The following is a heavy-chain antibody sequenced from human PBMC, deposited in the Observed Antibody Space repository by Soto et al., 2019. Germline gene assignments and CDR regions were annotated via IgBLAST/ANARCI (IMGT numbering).Heavy chain of an antibody. J-gene: IGHJ4*02. CDR1: GGSISSSSYY. V-gene: IGHV4-39*01. CDR3: ASVQLWLRGVFDY. D-gene: IGHD5-18*01. CDR2: IYYSGST. Sequence: QLQLQESGPGLVKPSETLSLTCTVSGGSISSSSYYWGWIRQPPGKGLEWIGSIYYSGSTYYNPSLKSRVTISVDTSKNQFSLKLSSVTAADTAVYYCASVQLWLRGVFDYWGQGTLVTVSS.